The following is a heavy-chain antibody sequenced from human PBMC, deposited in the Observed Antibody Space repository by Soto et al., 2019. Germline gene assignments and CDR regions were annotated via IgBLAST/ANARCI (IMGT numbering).Heavy chain of an antibody. D-gene: IGHD3-10*01. V-gene: IGHV1-8*01. CDR1: GYTFTSYD. CDR3: ARAPAYYYGTVSYYYYCMDV. CDR2: MNPNSGNT. Sequence: ASVKVSCKASGYTFTSYDINWVRQATGQGLEWMGWMNPNSGNTGCAQKFQGRVTMTRNTSISTAYMELSSLRSEDTAVYYCARAPAYYYGTVSYYYYCMDVWGQGTTVSVSS. J-gene: IGHJ6*02.